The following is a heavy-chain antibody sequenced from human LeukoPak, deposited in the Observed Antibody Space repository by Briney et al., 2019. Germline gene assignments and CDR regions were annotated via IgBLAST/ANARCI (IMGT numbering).Heavy chain of an antibody. J-gene: IGHJ3*01. CDR3: ARHAGDGGAFDV. D-gene: IGHD3-10*01. CDR2: IFPGDSDT. Sequence: GASLQISFKISGFSFSAYWIAWVRQMPGKGLEWMGIIFPGDSDTTYSPSFQGQVTVSADKSISTAYLQWSSLEASDTAMYSCARHAGDGGAFDVWGQGTMVTVSS. V-gene: IGHV5-51*01. CDR1: GFSFSAYW.